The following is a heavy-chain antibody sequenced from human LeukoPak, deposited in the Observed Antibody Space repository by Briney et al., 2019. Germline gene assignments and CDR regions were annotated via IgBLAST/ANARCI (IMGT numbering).Heavy chain of an antibody. CDR1: GFTFSSYS. D-gene: IGHD2-2*01. Sequence: PGGSLRLSCAASGFTFSSYSMNWVRQAPGKGLEWVSYISSSSSTIYYADSVKGRFTISRDNAKNSLYLQMNNLRGEDTAVYYCARDASAWYFDYWGQGTLVTVSS. V-gene: IGHV3-48*01. CDR3: ARDASAWYFDY. J-gene: IGHJ4*02. CDR2: ISSSSSTI.